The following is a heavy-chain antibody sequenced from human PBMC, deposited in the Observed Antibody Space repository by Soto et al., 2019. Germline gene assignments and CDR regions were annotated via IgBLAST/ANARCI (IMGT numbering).Heavy chain of an antibody. Sequence: QVQLVQSGAEVKKPGASVKVSCKASGYTFTSYGISWVRQAPGQGLEWMGWISAYNGNTNYAQKLQGRVTMTTDTSTSTAYMELGSLRSDDTAVYYCARDQVVAATDYYYYYMDVWGKGTTVTVSS. V-gene: IGHV1-18*01. J-gene: IGHJ6*03. CDR2: ISAYNGNT. CDR1: GYTFTSYG. D-gene: IGHD2-15*01. CDR3: ARDQVVAATDYYYYYMDV.